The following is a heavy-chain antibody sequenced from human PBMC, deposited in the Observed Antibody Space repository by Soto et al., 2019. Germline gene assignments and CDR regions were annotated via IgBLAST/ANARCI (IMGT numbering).Heavy chain of an antibody. D-gene: IGHD1-7*01. V-gene: IGHV4-4*02. CDR1: VGSFTRNNW. J-gene: IGHJ4*02. CDR3: ASRDPGTSVDY. CDR2: IYRTGST. Sequence: SETLSLTCSVSVGSFTRNNWWTCVRQPPGQGLEWIGEIYRTGSTNYNPSLKSRVTISLDKSENQFSLKVTSLTAADTAVYYCASRDPGTSVDYWGQGTLVTSPQ.